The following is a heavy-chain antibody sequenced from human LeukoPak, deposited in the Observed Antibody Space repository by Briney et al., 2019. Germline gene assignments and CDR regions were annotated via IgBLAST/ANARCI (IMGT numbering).Heavy chain of an antibody. CDR1: GYSISSGYY. D-gene: IGHD4-17*01. Sequence: ASETLSLTCTVSGYSISSGYYWGWIRQPPGKGLEWIGSIYYSGSTYYNPSLKSRVTISVDTSKNQFSLKLSSVTAADTAVYYCASLDYANYYYYMDVWGKGTTVTVSS. V-gene: IGHV4-38-2*02. CDR2: IYYSGST. J-gene: IGHJ6*03. CDR3: ASLDYANYYYYMDV.